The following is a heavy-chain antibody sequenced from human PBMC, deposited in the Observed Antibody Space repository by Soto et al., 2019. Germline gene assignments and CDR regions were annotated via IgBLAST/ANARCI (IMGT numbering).Heavy chain of an antibody. Sequence: GSLRLSCAASGFTFSSYNMNWVRQAPGKGLEWVSYISSSSSTIYYADSVKGRFTISRDNAKNSLYLQMNSLRAEDTAVYYCARVRGGRYFDYWGQGTLVTVSS. D-gene: IGHD3-10*01. CDR2: ISSSSSTI. CDR3: ARVRGGRYFDY. V-gene: IGHV3-48*01. CDR1: GFTFSSYN. J-gene: IGHJ4*02.